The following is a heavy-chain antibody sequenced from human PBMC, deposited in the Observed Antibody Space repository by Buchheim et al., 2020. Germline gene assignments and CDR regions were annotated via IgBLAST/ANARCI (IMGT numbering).Heavy chain of an antibody. CDR1: GYTFTDYY. CDR3: ARAVPNVTHPPDY. Sequence: QVQLVQSGAEVKKPGASVKVSCKASGYTFTDYYVHWLRQAPGQGLEWMGWINPNTGGTNFAQNFQGRVTLTRDTSINTVYMELSRLRSGDTAVYYCARAVPNVTHPPDYWGLGTL. CDR2: INPNTGGT. J-gene: IGHJ4*02. D-gene: IGHD4-23*01. V-gene: IGHV1-2*02.